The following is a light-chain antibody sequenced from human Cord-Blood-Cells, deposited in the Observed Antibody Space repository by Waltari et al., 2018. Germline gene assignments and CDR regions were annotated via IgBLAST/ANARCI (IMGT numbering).Light chain of an antibody. CDR3: QQYNNWPPWT. V-gene: IGKV3-15*01. CDR2: GAS. Sequence: EIVMTQSPATLSVPPGERATLSCRARQSVSSNLAWYQQKPGQAPRLLIYGASTRATGIPARFSGSGSGTEFTLNISSLQSEDFAVYYCQQYNNWPPWTFGQGTKVEIK. J-gene: IGKJ1*01. CDR1: QSVSSN.